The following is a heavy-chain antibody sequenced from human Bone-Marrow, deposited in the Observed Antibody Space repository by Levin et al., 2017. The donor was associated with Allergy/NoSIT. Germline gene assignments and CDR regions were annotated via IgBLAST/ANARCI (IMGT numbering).Heavy chain of an antibody. Sequence: PVASVKVSCKASGYTFSNYYVHWVRQVPGEGLEWMALINPSGGSRSSAQRFQGRLTMIRETSTNTIYMQLSSLTSEDTAVYYCAREPSVAATGEDYHYGLDVWGQGTTVIVSS. CDR2: INPSGGSR. CDR3: AREPSVAATGEDYHYGLDV. CDR1: GYTFSNYY. V-gene: IGHV1-46*01. D-gene: IGHD6-25*01. J-gene: IGHJ6*02.